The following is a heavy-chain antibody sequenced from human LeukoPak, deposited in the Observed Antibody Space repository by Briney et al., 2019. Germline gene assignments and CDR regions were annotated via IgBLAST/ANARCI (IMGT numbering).Heavy chain of an antibody. CDR1: EFTFSHFA. D-gene: IGHD3-22*01. CDR3: ATGNYYDSRGYYTFGH. Sequence: GGSLRLSCAVSEFTFSHFAMHWVRQAPGKGLEWVAVVSSHGNDGYYADSVKGRFTISRDNSKNTLYLQMNSLRAEDTAVYYCATGNYYDSRGYYTFGHWGQGTLVTVSS. J-gene: IGHJ1*01. CDR2: VSSHGNDG. V-gene: IGHV3-30*07.